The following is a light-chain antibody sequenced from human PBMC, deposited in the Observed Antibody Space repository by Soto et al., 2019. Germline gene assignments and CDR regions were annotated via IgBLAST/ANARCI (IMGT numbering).Light chain of an antibody. J-gene: IGKJ5*01. CDR1: QDIRIY. Sequence: DIQMTQSPSSLSASEGDRVTITCQASQDIRIYLNWYQQKSGKPPKLLIYDASGLETGVPSRFSGSGSGTHFTFTISSLQPEDVATYYCQHYYNLPITFGQGTRLDIK. CDR3: QHYYNLPIT. V-gene: IGKV1-33*01. CDR2: DAS.